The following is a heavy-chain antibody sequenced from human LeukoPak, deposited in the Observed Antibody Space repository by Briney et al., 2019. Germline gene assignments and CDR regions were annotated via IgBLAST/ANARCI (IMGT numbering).Heavy chain of an antibody. D-gene: IGHD2-2*01. J-gene: IGHJ4*02. V-gene: IGHV1-2*02. CDR3: ARENYCSSTSCPIDY. CDR2: INPNSGGT. CDR1: GYTFTGYY. Sequence: ASVKVSCKASGYTFTGYYMHWVRQAPGQGLERMGWINPNSGGTNYAQKFQGRVIMTRDTSISTAYMELSRLRSDDTAVYYCARENYCSSTSCPIDYWGQGTLVTVSS.